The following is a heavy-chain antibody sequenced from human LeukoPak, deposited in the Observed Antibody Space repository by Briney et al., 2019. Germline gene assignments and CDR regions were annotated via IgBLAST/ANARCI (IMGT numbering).Heavy chain of an antibody. V-gene: IGHV3-7*04. CDR3: ARDLSSSWFAY. Sequence: GGSLRLSCAASGFTFSSYWMTWVRKAPGKGLEWVANIKQDGSEKYYVDPVKGRFTISRDNAKNSLYLQMNSLRAEDPAVYYCARDLSSSWFAYWGQGTLVTVSS. D-gene: IGHD6-13*01. CDR2: IKQDGSEK. J-gene: IGHJ4*02. CDR1: GFTFSSYW.